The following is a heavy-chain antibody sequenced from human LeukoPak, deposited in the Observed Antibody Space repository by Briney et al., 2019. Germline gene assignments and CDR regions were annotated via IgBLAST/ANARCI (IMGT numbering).Heavy chain of an antibody. CDR3: ARERDIVVVPAAILPNWFDP. CDR2: VYTSGST. J-gene: IGHJ5*02. CDR1: GGSISSGSYY. V-gene: IGHV4-61*02. Sequence: PSEILSLTCTVSGGSISSGSYYWSWIRQPAGKGLEWIGRVYTSGSTNYNPSLKSRVTISIDTSKNQFSLKLSSVTAADTAVYYCARERDIVVVPAAILPNWFDPWGQGTLVTVSS. D-gene: IGHD2-2*02.